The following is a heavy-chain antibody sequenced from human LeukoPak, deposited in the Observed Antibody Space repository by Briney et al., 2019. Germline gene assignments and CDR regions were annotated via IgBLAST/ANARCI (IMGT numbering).Heavy chain of an antibody. V-gene: IGHV3-30*02. CDR1: GFTFSNFG. J-gene: IGHJ6*03. CDR2: IRHGGSNK. CDR3: AKDSGVVVVPAQDYYYMDV. D-gene: IGHD2-2*01. Sequence: QAGGSLRLSCAASGFTFSNFGMHWVRQAPGKGLEWVAFIRHGGSNKYYADSVKGRFTISRDNSKNSLYLQMNSLRAEDTAVYYCAKDSGVVVVPAQDYYYMDVWGKGTTVTVSS.